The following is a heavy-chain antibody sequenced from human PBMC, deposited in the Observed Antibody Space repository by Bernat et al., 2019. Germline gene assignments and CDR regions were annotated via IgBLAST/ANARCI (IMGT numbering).Heavy chain of an antibody. CDR3: ARLPYDSSGYQNAFDI. D-gene: IGHD3-22*01. V-gene: IGHV4-39*01. CDR1: GGSISSSSYY. CDR2: IYYSGSI. J-gene: IGHJ3*02. Sequence: QLQLQESGPGLVKPSETLSLTCTVSGGSISSSSYYWGWIRQPPGKGLEWIGSIYYSGSIYYNPSLKSRVTISVDTSKNQFSLKLSSVTAADTAVYYCARLPYDSSGYQNAFDIWGQGTMVTVSS.